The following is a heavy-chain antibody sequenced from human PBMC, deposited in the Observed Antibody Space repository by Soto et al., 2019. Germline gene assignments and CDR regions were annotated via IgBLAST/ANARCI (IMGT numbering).Heavy chain of an antibody. CDR1: GGTFSSYA. Sequence: QVQLVQSGAEVKKPGSSVKVSCKASGGTFSSYAISWVRQAPGQGLEWMGGIIPIFGTANYAQEFQGRVTITADESTSTAYMELSSLRSEDTAVYYCARDYEGYSSSWFYFDYWGQGTLVTVSS. V-gene: IGHV1-69*01. J-gene: IGHJ4*02. D-gene: IGHD6-13*01. CDR3: ARDYEGYSSSWFYFDY. CDR2: IIPIFGTA.